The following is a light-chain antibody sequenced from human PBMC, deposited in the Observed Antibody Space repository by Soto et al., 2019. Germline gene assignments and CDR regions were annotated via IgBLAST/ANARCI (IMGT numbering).Light chain of an antibody. CDR2: DTS. CDR1: QSVSSS. V-gene: IGKV3-15*01. CDR3: QQYVHWPPGA. Sequence: PGERVTLSCRASQSVSSSLAWYQQRPGQAPRLLIYDTSTRAAGIAARFSGSESGTEFTLTISSLQSEDSAVYYCQQYVHWPPGAFGQGTTVEIK. J-gene: IGKJ1*01.